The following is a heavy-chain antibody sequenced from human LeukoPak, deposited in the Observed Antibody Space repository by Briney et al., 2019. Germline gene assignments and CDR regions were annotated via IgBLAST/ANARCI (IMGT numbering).Heavy chain of an antibody. V-gene: IGHV3-7*01. CDR3: ASAVRQQQP. D-gene: IGHD6-13*01. J-gene: IGHJ5*02. CDR1: GFSFSSYW. CDR2: IKSDGSES. Sequence: GGSLRLSCAASGFSFSSYWMNWVHQAPGKGLEWVANIKSDGSESYYVDSVKGRFTISRDNAKNSLYLQMNSLRVEDTAVYYCASAVRQQQPWGQGTLVTVSS.